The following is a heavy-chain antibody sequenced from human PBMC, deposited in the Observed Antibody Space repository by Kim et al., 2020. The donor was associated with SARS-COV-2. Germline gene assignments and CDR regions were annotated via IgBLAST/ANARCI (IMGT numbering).Heavy chain of an antibody. V-gene: IGHV1-69*13. Sequence: SVKVSCKASGGTFSSYAISWVRQAPGQGLEWMGGIIPIFGTANYAQKFQGRVTITADESTSTAYMELSSLRSEDTAVYYCARTPFGVVIRDYYYGMDVWGQGTTVTVSS. D-gene: IGHD3-3*01. CDR1: GGTFSSYA. CDR3: ARTPFGVVIRDYYYGMDV. CDR2: IIPIFGTA. J-gene: IGHJ6*02.